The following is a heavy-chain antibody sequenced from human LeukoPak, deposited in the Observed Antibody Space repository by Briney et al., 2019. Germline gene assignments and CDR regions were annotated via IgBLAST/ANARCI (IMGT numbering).Heavy chain of an antibody. CDR1: GGSISSSSYY. Sequence: PSETLSLTCTVSGGSISSSSYYWGWIRQPPGKGLEWIGSIYYSGSTYYNPSLKSRVTISVDTSKNQFSLKLSSVTAADTAVYYCARGTLDYYDSSGSYGLFDYWGQGTLVTVSS. J-gene: IGHJ4*02. CDR2: IYYSGST. CDR3: ARGTLDYYDSSGSYGLFDY. D-gene: IGHD3-22*01. V-gene: IGHV4-39*07.